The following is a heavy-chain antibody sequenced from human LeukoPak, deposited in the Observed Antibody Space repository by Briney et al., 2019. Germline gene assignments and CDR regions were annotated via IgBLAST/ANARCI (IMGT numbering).Heavy chain of an antibody. Sequence: SETLSLTCTVSGASISNYYWGWIRQPPGKGLEWIGSIYYSGSTYYNPSLKSRVTISVDTSKNQFSLKLSSVTAADTAVYYCARDIRTGYSSSWYYFDYWGQGTLVTVSS. J-gene: IGHJ4*02. D-gene: IGHD6-13*01. V-gene: IGHV4-39*02. CDR2: IYYSGST. CDR1: GASISNYY. CDR3: ARDIRTGYSSSWYYFDY.